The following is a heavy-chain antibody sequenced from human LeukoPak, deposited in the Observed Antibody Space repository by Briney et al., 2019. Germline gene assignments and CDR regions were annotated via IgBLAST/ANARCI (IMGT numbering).Heavy chain of an antibody. V-gene: IGHV3-30*02. Sequence: GGSLRLSCAASGFTVSSNYMSGVRQAPGKGLEWVAFIRYDGSNKYYADSVKGRFTISRDNSKNTLYLQMNSLRAEDTAVYYCAKGGPEAPDYWGQGTLVTVSS. CDR2: IRYDGSNK. CDR1: GFTVSSNY. CDR3: AKGGPEAPDY. D-gene: IGHD5-12*01. J-gene: IGHJ4*02.